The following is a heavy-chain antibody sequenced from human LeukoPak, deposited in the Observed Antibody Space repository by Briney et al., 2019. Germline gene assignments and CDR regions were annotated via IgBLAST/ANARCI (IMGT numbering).Heavy chain of an antibody. Sequence: GGSLRLSCAASGFTFSSYAMSWVRQAPGKGLEWVSAVSGSGGSTYYADSVKGRFTISRDNSKNTLYLQMNSLRAEDTAVYYCAKGLGIAAAGSSFDYWGQGTLVTVSS. CDR1: GFTFSSYA. J-gene: IGHJ4*02. D-gene: IGHD6-13*01. CDR3: AKGLGIAAAGSSFDY. CDR2: VSGSGGST. V-gene: IGHV3-23*01.